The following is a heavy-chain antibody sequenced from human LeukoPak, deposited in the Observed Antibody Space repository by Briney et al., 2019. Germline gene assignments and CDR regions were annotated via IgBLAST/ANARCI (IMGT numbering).Heavy chain of an antibody. CDR1: GYTFTSYG. D-gene: IGHD3-9*01. CDR3: ASILRYFDWSFDY. V-gene: IGHV1-18*01. CDR2: ISAYNGNT. J-gene: IGHJ4*02. Sequence: ASVKVSCKASGYTFTSYGISWVRQAPGQGLEWMGWISAYNGNTNYAQKFQGRVTMTRDTSISTAYMELSRLRSDDTAVYYCASILRYFDWSFDYWGQGTLVTVSS.